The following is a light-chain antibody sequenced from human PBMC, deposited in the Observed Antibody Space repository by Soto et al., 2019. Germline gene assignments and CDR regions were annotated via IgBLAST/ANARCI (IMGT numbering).Light chain of an antibody. CDR2: LSS. CDR3: MQGLQSPT. CDR1: QSLLHSNGDSY. J-gene: IGKJ1*01. V-gene: IGKV2-28*01. Sequence: DTVMTQSPLSLTVTPGEPASIPCRSSQSLLHSNGDSYLDWYLQKPGQSPQLLIYLSSKRASGVSERFSGSGSGTDFTLKISTVEAEDVGVYYCMQGLQSPTFGQGTRVEIK.